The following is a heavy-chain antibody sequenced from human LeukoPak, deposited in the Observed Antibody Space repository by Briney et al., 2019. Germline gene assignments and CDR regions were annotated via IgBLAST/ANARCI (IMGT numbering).Heavy chain of an antibody. CDR1: GASISSSTDY. D-gene: IGHD3-3*01. Sequence: SETLSLTCTVSGASISSSTDYWGWIRQPPGKGLEWIANIYYSGSTYYNPSLKSRVTISVDTSKNQFSLKLSSVTAADTAVYYCAQRKITIFGVVRNWFDPRGQGTLVTVSS. V-gene: IGHV4-39*01. J-gene: IGHJ5*02. CDR3: AQRKITIFGVVRNWFDP. CDR2: IYYSGST.